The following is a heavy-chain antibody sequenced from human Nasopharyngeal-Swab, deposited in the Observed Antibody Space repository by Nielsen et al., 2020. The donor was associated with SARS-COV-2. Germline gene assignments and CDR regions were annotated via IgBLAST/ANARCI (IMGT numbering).Heavy chain of an antibody. CDR1: GFTFSSYS. V-gene: IGHV3-48*02. CDR3: AREGHDSSEGYAFDI. CDR2: ISSSSSTI. J-gene: IGHJ3*02. Sequence: GESLKISCAASGFTFSSYSMNWVRQAPGKGLEWVSYISSSSSTIYYADSVKGRFTISRDNAKNSLYLQMNSLRDEGTAVYYCAREGHDSSEGYAFDIWGQGTMVTVSS. D-gene: IGHD3-22*01.